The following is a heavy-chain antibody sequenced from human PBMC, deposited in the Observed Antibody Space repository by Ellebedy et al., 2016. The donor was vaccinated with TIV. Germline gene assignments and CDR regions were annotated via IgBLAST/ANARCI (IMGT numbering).Heavy chain of an antibody. V-gene: IGHV4-59*01. D-gene: IGHD3-22*01. CDR2: VFYSGST. CDR1: GCSLSTYY. Sequence: GSLRLSXAVSGCSLSTYYWSWVRQPPGKGLEWIGSVFYSGSTNCNPSLKSRVTMSVNTSKNQFSLSLSSVTAADTAVYYCERDTMTVWGEGWYYGMDVWGQGTTVTVSS. CDR3: ERDTMTVWGEGWYYGMDV. J-gene: IGHJ6*02.